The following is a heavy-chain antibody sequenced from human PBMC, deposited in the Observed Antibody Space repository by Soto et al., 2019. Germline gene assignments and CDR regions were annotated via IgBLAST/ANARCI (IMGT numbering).Heavy chain of an antibody. V-gene: IGHV6-1*01. CDR3: ARDLGALIGTTGWFDH. CDR1: GDSVSSNSAA. Sequence: PSQTLSLTCAISGDSVSSNSAAWNWIRQSPSRGLEWLGRTYYRSKWYNDYAVSVKSRITTNADTSKNQFSLQLNSVTPEDTAAYYCARDLGALIGTTGWFDHWGQGTPVTVSS. J-gene: IGHJ5*02. CDR2: TYYRSKWYN. D-gene: IGHD1-7*01.